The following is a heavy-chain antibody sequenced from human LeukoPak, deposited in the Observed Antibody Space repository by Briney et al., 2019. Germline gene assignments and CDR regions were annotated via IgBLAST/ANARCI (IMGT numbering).Heavy chain of an antibody. Sequence: PGGSLRLSCAASGFTFDDYAMHWVRQAPGKGLEWVSGISWNSGSIGYADSVKGRFTISRDNAKNSLYLQMNSLRAEDMALYYCAKAFRGSGAFDIWGQGTMVTVSS. CDR3: AKAFRGSGAFDI. V-gene: IGHV3-9*03. CDR1: GFTFDDYA. D-gene: IGHD3-10*01. CDR2: ISWNSGSI. J-gene: IGHJ3*02.